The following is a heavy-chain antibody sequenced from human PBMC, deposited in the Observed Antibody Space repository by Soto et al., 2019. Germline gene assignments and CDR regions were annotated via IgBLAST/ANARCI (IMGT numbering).Heavy chain of an antibody. Sequence: QITLKESGPTVVKPTETLTLTCTFSGFSLTTSGVGVGWVRQSPGKAPEWLALIYWDDDKRYSTSLKSRLTITKDTSKNQVVLTMANVDPADTATYYCAHRVLRTVFGLVTTTAIYSDFWGQGTPVVVSS. J-gene: IGHJ4*02. V-gene: IGHV2-5*02. CDR2: IYWDDDK. D-gene: IGHD3-3*01. CDR1: GFSLTTSGVG. CDR3: AHRVLRTVFGLVTTTAIYSDF.